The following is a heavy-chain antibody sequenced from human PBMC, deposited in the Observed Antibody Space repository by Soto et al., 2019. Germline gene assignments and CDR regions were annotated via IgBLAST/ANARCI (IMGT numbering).Heavy chain of an antibody. CDR2: IYYSGST. CDR3: ARHQGQWLVHYYYYYMAV. D-gene: IGHD6-19*01. J-gene: IGHJ6*03. Sequence: QLQLQESGPGLVKPSETLSLTCTVSGGSISSSSYYWGWIRQPPGKGLEWIGSIYYSGSTYYNPSLKSRVTISVAPSKNQFSLKRGSVPAADTAVYYWARHQGQWLVHYYYYYMAVWGKGTTVTVSS. V-gene: IGHV4-39*01. CDR1: GGSISSSSYY.